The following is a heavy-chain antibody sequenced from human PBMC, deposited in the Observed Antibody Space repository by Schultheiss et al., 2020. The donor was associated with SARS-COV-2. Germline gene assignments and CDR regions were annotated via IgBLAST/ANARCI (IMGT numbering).Heavy chain of an antibody. D-gene: IGHD6-19*01. J-gene: IGHJ4*02. V-gene: IGHV4-61*01. CDR2: IYYSGNT. CDR1: GASVSSASHY. Sequence: SQTLSLTCTVSGASVSSASHYWSWIRQPPGKGLEWMGEIYYSGNTKYNPSLKSRVAISVDTSKNQFSLNLRSVTAADTAVYYCARGNPRQQWQIDYWGQGTLVTVSS. CDR3: ARGNPRQQWQIDY.